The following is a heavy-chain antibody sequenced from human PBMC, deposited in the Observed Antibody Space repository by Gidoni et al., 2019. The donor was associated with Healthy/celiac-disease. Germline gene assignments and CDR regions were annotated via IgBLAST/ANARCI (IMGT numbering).Heavy chain of an antibody. CDR1: GYTFTGYY. V-gene: IGHV1-2*02. D-gene: IGHD2-15*01. CDR2: INHNSGGT. Sequence: QVQLVQSGAEVKKPGASVKVSCTASGYTFTGYYMHWVRQAPGQGLEWMGWINHNSGGTNYAQKFQGRVTMTRDTSISTAYMELSRLRSDETAVYYCARDGCSGGSCPDYWGQGTLVTVSS. CDR3: ARDGCSGGSCPDY. J-gene: IGHJ4*02.